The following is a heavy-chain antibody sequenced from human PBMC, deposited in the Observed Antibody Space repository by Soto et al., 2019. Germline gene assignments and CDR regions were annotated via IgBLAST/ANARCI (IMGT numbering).Heavy chain of an antibody. J-gene: IGHJ1*01. V-gene: IGHV3-48*01. CDR3: ARDLGSSWYPEYFQH. D-gene: IGHD6-13*01. CDR2: ISSSSTTI. Sequence: GGSLRLSCAASGFTFSSYSMNWVRQAPGKGLEWVSYISSSSTTIYYADSVKGRFTISRDNAKNSLYLQMNSLRAEDTAVYYCARDLGSSWYPEYFQHWGQGTLVTVSS. CDR1: GFTFSSYS.